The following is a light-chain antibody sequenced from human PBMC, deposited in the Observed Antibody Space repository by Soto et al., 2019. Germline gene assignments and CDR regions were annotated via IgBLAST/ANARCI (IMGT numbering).Light chain of an antibody. CDR3: LQTDSDPYT. CDR2: FAS. CDR1: QSISSY. J-gene: IGKJ2*01. Sequence: DIQMTQSPSSLSASVGDRVTLTCRASQSISSYLNWYQLKPGRPPKLLIYFASSLQAGVPSRFSGAGSETDFTLTITDLQPEDFTSYFSLQTDSDPYTFGQGT. V-gene: IGKV1-39*01.